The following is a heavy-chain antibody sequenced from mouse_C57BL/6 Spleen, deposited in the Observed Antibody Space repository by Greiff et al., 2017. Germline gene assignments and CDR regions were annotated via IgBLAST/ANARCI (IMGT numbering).Heavy chain of an antibody. CDR2: IDPETGGT. CDR1: GYTFTDYE. CDR3: TPGGFAY. Sequence: VQLQESGAELVRPGASVTLSCKASGYTFTDYEMHWVKQTPVHGLEWIGAIDPETGGTAYNQKFKGKAILTADKSSSTAYMELRSLTSEDSAVYYCTPGGFAYWGQGTLVTVSA. J-gene: IGHJ3*01. V-gene: IGHV1-15*01.